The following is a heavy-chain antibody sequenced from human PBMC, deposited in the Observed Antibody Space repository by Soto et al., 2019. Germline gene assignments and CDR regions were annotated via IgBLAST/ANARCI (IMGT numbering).Heavy chain of an antibody. CDR2: INHSGST. CDR3: ARGKKYCSSTSCYGGGYYYYGMDV. CDR1: GGSVSGYY. Sequence: SETLSLSCAVYGGSVSGYYWSWIRQPPGKGLEWIGEINHSGSTNHNPSLKSRVTISVDTSKNQFSLKLSSVTAADTAVYYCARGKKYCSSTSCYGGGYYYYGMDVWGQGTTVTVSS. J-gene: IGHJ6*02. V-gene: IGHV4-34*01. D-gene: IGHD2-2*01.